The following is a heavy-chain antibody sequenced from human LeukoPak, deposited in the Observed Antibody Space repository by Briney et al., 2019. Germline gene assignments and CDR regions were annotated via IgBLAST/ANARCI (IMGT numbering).Heavy chain of an antibody. CDR1: GGSISSYY. J-gene: IGHJ4*02. CDR3: ARARKYYFDY. V-gene: IGHV4-59*04. CDR2: IYYSGNT. D-gene: IGHD1-14*01. Sequence: SETLSLTCTVSGGSISSYYWSWIRQPPGKGLEWIGSIYYSGNTYYNASLKSQVSISIDTSKNQFSLRLTSVTAADTAVYYCARARKYYFDYWGQGTLVTVSS.